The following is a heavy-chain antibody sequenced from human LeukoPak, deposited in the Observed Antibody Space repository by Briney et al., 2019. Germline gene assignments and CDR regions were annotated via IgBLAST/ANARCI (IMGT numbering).Heavy chain of an antibody. Sequence: GGSLRLSCAASGFTFSSYGIHWVRQAPGKGLEWVAVISYDGSNKYYADSVKGRFTISRDNSKNTLYLQMNSLRAEDTAVYYCAKDLVGATETYYFDYWGQGTLVTVSS. D-gene: IGHD1-26*01. CDR1: GFTFSSYG. J-gene: IGHJ4*02. V-gene: IGHV3-30*18. CDR2: ISYDGSNK. CDR3: AKDLVGATETYYFDY.